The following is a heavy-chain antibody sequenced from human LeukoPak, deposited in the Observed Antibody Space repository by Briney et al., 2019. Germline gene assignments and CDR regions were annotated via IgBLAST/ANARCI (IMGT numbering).Heavy chain of an antibody. CDR1: GFTFTNYA. Sequence: PGGSLRLSCAASGFTFTNYAMSWVRQAPGKGLEWVGRIKSKTDGGTTDYAAPVKGRFTISRDDSKNTLYLQMNSLKTEDTAVYYCTSRGRAHYDILTGYYLDAFDIWGQGTMVTVSS. D-gene: IGHD3-9*01. CDR2: IKSKTDGGTT. J-gene: IGHJ3*02. CDR3: TSRGRAHYDILTGYYLDAFDI. V-gene: IGHV3-15*01.